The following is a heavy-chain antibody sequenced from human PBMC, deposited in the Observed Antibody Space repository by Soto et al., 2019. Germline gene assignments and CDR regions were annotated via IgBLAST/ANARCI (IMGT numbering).Heavy chain of an antibody. D-gene: IGHD2-2*01. CDR3: TKGASTSCFSAFDL. CDR1: GFTVDDYA. Sequence: GGSLRLSCSASGFTVDDYAMKWVRQAPEKGLEWVSSISWNSGNIVYADSVRGRFTISRDNVKTSLHLQMNSLRAEDTALYYCTKGASTSCFSAFDLWGQGTMVTVSS. J-gene: IGHJ3*01. V-gene: IGHV3-9*01. CDR2: ISWNSGNI.